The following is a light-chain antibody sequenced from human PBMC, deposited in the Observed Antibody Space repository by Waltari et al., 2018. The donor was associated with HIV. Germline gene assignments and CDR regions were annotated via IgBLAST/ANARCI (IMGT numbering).Light chain of an antibody. CDR2: DVT. V-gene: IGLV2-8*01. J-gene: IGLJ1*01. CDR3: SSYAGSSMSYA. Sequence: QSALTQPPSASGSPGQSVTISCTGASSDVGAFKYVSWYQQHPGKAPKLLIYDVTKRPSGVPDRFPGSKSGNTASLTVSVLQAEDEAHYYCSSYAGSSMSYAFGTGTKVTVL. CDR1: SSDVGAFKY.